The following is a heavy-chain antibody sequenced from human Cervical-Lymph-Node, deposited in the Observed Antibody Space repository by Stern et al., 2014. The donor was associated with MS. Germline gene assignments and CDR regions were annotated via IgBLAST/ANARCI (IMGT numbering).Heavy chain of an antibody. CDR2: IFSNDEK. J-gene: IGHJ5*02. V-gene: IGHV2-26*01. Sequence: QITLKESGPVLVKPTETLTLTCTVSGFPLSNARMGVSWIRQPPGKALEWLAHIFSNDEKSYSTSLKSRLTISKDTSKSQVVLTMTNMDPVDTATYYCARIDFVAAAGAFDPWGQGTLVTVSS. D-gene: IGHD6-13*01. CDR1: GFPLSNARMG. CDR3: ARIDFVAAAGAFDP.